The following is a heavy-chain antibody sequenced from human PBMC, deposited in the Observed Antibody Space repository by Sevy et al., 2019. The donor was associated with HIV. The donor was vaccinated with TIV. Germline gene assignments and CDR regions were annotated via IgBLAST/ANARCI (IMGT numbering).Heavy chain of an antibody. CDR1: GLTVGSLS. CDR2: IYSAGTT. D-gene: IGHD3-22*01. Sequence: GGSLRLSCVASGLTVGSLSINWVRQAPGKGLEWVSLIYSAGTTFYSDSVKGRFTISRDNSKNTLYLQMNSLRAEDTAVYYCARDPTNYDSSGYFYYGMDVWGQGTTVTVSS. J-gene: IGHJ6*02. V-gene: IGHV3-66*01. CDR3: ARDPTNYDSSGYFYYGMDV.